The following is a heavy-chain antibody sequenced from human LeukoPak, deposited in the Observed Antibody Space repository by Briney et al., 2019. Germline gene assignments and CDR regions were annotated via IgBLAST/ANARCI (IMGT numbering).Heavy chain of an antibody. CDR2: ISAYNGNT. D-gene: IGHD4-17*01. CDR3: ARLDDYGDYFLDY. J-gene: IGHJ4*02. Sequence: ASVTVSCKASGYTFTSYGFSWVRQAPGQGLEWMGWISAYNGNTNYAQKLQGRVTLTTDTSTSTAYMELRSMRSDDTAVYYCARLDDYGDYFLDYWGQGTLVTVSS. V-gene: IGHV1-18*01. CDR1: GYTFTSYG.